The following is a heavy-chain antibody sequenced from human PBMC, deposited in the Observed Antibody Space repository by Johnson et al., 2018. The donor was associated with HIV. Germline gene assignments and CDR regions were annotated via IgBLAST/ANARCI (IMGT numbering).Heavy chain of an antibody. CDR2: ISYDGSNK. D-gene: IGHD1-26*01. J-gene: IGHJ3*02. Sequence: VQLVESGGGLVQPGRSLRLSCAASGFTFDDYAMHWVRQAPGKGLAWVAVISYDGSNKYYADSVKGRFTISRDNSKNTLYLQMNSLRAEDTAVYYCARLSWDSDAFDIWGQGTMVTVSS. CDR3: ARLSWDSDAFDI. V-gene: IGHV3-30*04. CDR1: GFTFDDYA.